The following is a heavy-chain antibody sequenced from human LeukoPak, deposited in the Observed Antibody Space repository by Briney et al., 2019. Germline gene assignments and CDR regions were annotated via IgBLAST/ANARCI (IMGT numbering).Heavy chain of an antibody. CDR1: GFTFSNAW. V-gene: IGHV3-15*01. J-gene: IGHJ4*02. Sequence: GGSLRLSCAASGFTFSNAWMSWVRQAPGKGLEWVGRIKSKTDGGTTDYAAPVKGRFTISRDDSKNTLYLQMNSLKTEDTAVYYCTAAWVATIFGYYFDYWGQGTLVTVSS. D-gene: IGHD3-3*01. CDR3: TAAWVATIFGYYFDY. CDR2: IKSKTDGGTT.